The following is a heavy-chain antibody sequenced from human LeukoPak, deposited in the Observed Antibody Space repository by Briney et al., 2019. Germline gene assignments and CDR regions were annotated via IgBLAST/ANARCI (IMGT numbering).Heavy chain of an antibody. CDR1: GYTFTSYD. V-gene: IGHV1-8*01. D-gene: IGHD6-13*01. J-gene: IGHJ3*02. CDR2: MNPNSGNT. CDR3: ARGSQAAPDAFDI. Sequence: AASVTVSCKASGYTFTSYDINWVRQAPGQGLEWMGWMNPNSGNTGYAQKFQGRVTMTRNTSISTAYMELSSLRSEDTAVYYCARGSQAAPDAFDIWGQGTMVTVSS.